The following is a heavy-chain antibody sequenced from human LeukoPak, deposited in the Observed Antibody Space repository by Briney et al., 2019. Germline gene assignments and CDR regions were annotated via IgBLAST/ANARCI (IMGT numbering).Heavy chain of an antibody. CDR2: INHSGST. CDR1: GGSFSGYY. D-gene: IGHD2-2*01. V-gene: IGHV4-34*01. J-gene: IGHJ6*02. CDR3: ARGIVVVPAAISPYYYYYGMDV. Sequence: SETLSLTCAVYGGSFSGYYWSWIRQPPGKGLEWIGEINHSGSTNYNPSLKSRVTISVDTSKNQFSLKPSSVTAADTAVYYCARGIVVVPAAISPYYYYYGMDVWGQGTTVTVSS.